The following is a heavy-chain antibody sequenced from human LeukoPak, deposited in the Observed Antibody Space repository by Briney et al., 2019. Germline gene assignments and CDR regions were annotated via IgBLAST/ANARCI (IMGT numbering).Heavy chain of an antibody. CDR3: ARGTSSQLWFVY. CDR1: GGSVSSGSYY. V-gene: IGHV4-61*01. Sequence: SETLSLTCTVSGGSVSSGSYYWSWIRQPPGKGMEWIGYIYYSGNTNYNPSLKGRVTISVDTSKNQFSLELSSVTAVDTAVYYCARGTSSQLWFVYWGQGTLVTVSS. J-gene: IGHJ4*02. CDR2: IYYSGNT. D-gene: IGHD3-10*01.